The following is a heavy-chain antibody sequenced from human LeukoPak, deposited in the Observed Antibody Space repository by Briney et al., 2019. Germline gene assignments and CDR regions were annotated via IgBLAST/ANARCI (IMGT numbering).Heavy chain of an antibody. CDR2: ISISASTI. CDR1: GFTFSSYE. D-gene: IGHD2-2*01. V-gene: IGHV3-48*03. Sequence: PGGSLRLSCAASGFTFSSYEMNWVRQAPGKGLEWVSYISISASTIYYADSVKGRFTISRDNAKNSLYLQMNSLRAEDTAVCYCARGGSSPYKYNAFDIWGQGTMVTVSS. J-gene: IGHJ3*02. CDR3: ARGGSSPYKYNAFDI.